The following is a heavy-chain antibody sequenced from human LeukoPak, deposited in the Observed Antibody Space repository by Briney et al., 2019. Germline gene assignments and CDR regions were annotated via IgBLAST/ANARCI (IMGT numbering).Heavy chain of an antibody. V-gene: IGHV3-23*01. J-gene: IGHJ4*02. D-gene: IGHD6-19*01. CDR3: AKELAGRYSSGWYSNPDY. Sequence: GGSLRLSCAASGFTFSSYATSWVRQAPGKGLEWVSAISGSGGSTYYADSVKGRFTISRDNSKNTLYLQMNSLRAEDTAVYYCAKELAGRYSSGWYSNPDYWGQGTLVTVSS. CDR2: ISGSGGST. CDR1: GFTFSSYA.